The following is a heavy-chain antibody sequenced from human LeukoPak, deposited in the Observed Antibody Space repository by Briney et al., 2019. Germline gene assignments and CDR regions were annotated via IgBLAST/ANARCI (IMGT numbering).Heavy chain of an antibody. CDR3: AKARGYCSGGSCYTYDAFDF. V-gene: IGHV3-23*01. J-gene: IGHJ3*01. CDR1: GFAFSSYL. D-gene: IGHD2-15*01. Sequence: GGSLRLSCAASGFAFSSYLMSWVRQAPGKGLEWVSTISGSGNTYCADSVKGRFTISRDNSRNTLYLQMNSLRAEDTAVYYCAKARGYCSGGSCYTYDAFDFWGQGTMVTVSS. CDR2: ISGSGNT.